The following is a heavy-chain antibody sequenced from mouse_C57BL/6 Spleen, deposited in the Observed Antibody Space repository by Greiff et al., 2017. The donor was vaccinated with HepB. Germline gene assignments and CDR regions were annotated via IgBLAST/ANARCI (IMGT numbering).Heavy chain of an antibody. Sequence: QVQLQQPGAELVKPGASVKLSCKASGYTFTSYWMQWVKQRPGQGLEWIGEIDPSDSYTNYNQKFKGKATLTVDTSSSTAYMQRSNLTSRDSAVYDCALVGVLRIAYWGQGTLVTVSA. CDR3: ALVGVLRIAY. CDR2: IDPSDSYT. CDR1: GYTFTSYW. J-gene: IGHJ3*01. V-gene: IGHV1-50*01. D-gene: IGHD1-1*01.